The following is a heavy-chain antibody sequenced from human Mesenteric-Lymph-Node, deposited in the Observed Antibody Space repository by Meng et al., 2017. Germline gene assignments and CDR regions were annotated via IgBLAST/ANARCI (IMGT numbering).Heavy chain of an antibody. CDR1: GFTFSSYW. D-gene: IGHD4-11*01. J-gene: IGHJ4*02. V-gene: IGHV3-74*01. CDR3: ARVTSESDNSPFGY. CDR2: VSNDGSYT. Sequence: GESLKISCAASGFTFSSYWMHWVRQAPGKGLVWVSSVSNDGSYTNYEESVKGRFTISSESARNTVYLQMNSLRVGNTAVYYYARVTSESDNSPFGYWGQGTLVTVSS.